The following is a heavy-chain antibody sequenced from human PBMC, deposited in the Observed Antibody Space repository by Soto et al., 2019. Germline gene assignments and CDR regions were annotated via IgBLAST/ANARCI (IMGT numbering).Heavy chain of an antibody. CDR3: ARASDYCGGDCYHGI. CDR1: GYSFTSYW. V-gene: IGHV5-51*01. D-gene: IGHD2-21*02. Sequence: PGESLKISCKGSGYSFTSYWIGWVRQMPGKGLEWMGIIYPGDSDTRYSPSFQGQVTISADKSISTAYLQWSSLKASDTAMYYCARASDYCGGDCYHGIWGQGTMVTVSS. J-gene: IGHJ3*02. CDR2: IYPGDSDT.